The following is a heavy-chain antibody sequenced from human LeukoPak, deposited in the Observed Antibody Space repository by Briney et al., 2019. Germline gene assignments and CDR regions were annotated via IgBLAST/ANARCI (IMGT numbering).Heavy chain of an antibody. D-gene: IGHD2-15*01. Sequence: GGSLRLSCTASGFTFSNHAITWVRQAPGKGLECVSSMSSGGTYIYYADSVRGRFTISRDNAKTSLYLVMKSVRAEDTATYHCGRDRPTGASRVFVVQWGQGTLVTVSS. CDR2: MSSGGTYI. CDR3: GRDRPTGASRVFVVQ. J-gene: IGHJ4*02. CDR1: GFTFSNHA. V-gene: IGHV3-21*01.